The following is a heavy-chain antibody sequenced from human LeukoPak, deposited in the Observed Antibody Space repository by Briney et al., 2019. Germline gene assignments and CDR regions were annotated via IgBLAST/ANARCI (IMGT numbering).Heavy chain of an antibody. D-gene: IGHD3-22*01. CDR2: IYYSGST. J-gene: IGHJ2*01. CDR1: GGSISSHY. CDR3: ARDFEDYYDSSGGYFDL. Sequence: SETLSLTCTVSGGSISSHYWSWIRQPPGKGLEWIGYIYYSGSTNYNPSLKSRVTISVDTSKNQFSLKLSSVTAADTAVYYCARDFEDYYDSSGGYFDLWGRGTLVTVSS. V-gene: IGHV4-59*11.